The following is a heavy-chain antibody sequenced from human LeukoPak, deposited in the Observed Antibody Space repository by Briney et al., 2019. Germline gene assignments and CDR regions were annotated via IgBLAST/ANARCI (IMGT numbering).Heavy chain of an antibody. V-gene: IGHV1-8*01. CDR3: ARPTSRPSNYYSMDV. J-gene: IGHJ6*03. Sequence: GASVKVSRKASGYTFTSFDLNWVRQAPGQGREWVGWINPNNGNADYAQRFQGRVTMTRDAAISTVYMELSSLTYEDTAVYYCARPTSRPSNYYSMDVWGKGTTVTVSS. D-gene: IGHD2-2*01. CDR2: INPNNGNA. CDR1: GYTFTSFD.